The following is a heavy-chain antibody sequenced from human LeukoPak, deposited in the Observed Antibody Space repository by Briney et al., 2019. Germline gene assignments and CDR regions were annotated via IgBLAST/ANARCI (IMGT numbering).Heavy chain of an antibody. CDR3: ARETGVYDSSGYSF. CDR1: GFTVSSNY. D-gene: IGHD3-22*01. J-gene: IGHJ4*02. Sequence: QTGGSLRLSCAASGFTVSSNYMSWVRQAPGKGLEWVSVIYSGGSTYYADSVKGRFTISRDNSKNTLYLQMNSLRAEDTAVYYCARETGVYDSSGYSFWGQGTLVTVSS. CDR2: IYSGGST. V-gene: IGHV3-66*01.